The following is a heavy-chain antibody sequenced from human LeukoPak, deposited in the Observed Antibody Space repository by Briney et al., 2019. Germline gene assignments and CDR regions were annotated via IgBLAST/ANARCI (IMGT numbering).Heavy chain of an antibody. Sequence: PGGSLRLSCSASGFTFSTYWMSWVRQAPGKGLEWVANMRRDGNEIYYLDSVRGRFTISGDNAKNPLYLQMNSLRAEDTAVYYCARSQGRYFDWLLYPIDYWGQGTLVTVSS. D-gene: IGHD3-9*01. CDR1: GFTFSTYW. J-gene: IGHJ4*02. CDR3: ARSQGRYFDWLLYPIDY. CDR2: MRRDGNEI. V-gene: IGHV3-7*01.